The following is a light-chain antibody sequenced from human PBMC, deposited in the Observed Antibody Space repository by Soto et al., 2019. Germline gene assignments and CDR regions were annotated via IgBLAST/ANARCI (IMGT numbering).Light chain of an antibody. CDR2: AAS. V-gene: IGKV1-17*01. CDR3: LQHNSYPWT. Sequence: DIRMTQSPSSLSASVGDRVTITCRASQGIRTDLGWYQQRQGKAPKRLIYAASSLQIGVPSRFSGSGSGTEYTLTISSLQPEDFATYYCLQHNSYPWTFCQGTKVEIK. J-gene: IGKJ1*01. CDR1: QGIRTD.